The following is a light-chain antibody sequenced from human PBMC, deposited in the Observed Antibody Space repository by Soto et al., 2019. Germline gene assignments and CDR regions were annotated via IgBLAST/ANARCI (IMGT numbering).Light chain of an antibody. CDR2: GAS. J-gene: IGKJ5*01. Sequence: EIVLTQSPATLSVSPCESATLSCRASQSISSNLAWYQQKPGQSPRLLIYGASSRATGVPDRFSGSGSGTDFTLTISRLEPEDFAVYYCQQYGSSSITFGQGTRLEI. CDR1: QSISSN. CDR3: QQYGSSSIT. V-gene: IGKV3-20*01.